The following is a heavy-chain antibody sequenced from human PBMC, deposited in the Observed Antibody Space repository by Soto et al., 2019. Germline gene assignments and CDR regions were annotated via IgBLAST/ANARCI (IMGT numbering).Heavy chain of an antibody. CDR3: ARAYLGRLPRRADYYYAMDV. CDR2: LGAARDP. D-gene: IGHD1-26*01. Sequence: EVQLVESGGGSVQPGESLRLSCAASGFSFRDYDMHWVRQRKGKGLEWVSALGAARDPYYVGSVKGRFSVSRDNAQNSLFLHMINLRVDDTAVYFCARAYLGRLPRRADYYYAMDVWGRGTTVTVSS. J-gene: IGHJ6*02. V-gene: IGHV3-13*05. CDR1: GFSFRDYD.